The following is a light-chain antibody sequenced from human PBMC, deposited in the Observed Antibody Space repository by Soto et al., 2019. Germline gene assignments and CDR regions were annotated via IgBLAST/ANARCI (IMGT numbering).Light chain of an antibody. CDR1: SSDVGDYNY. CDR3: SSYAGSDNVL. J-gene: IGLJ2*01. V-gene: IGLV2-8*01. CDR2: EVT. Sequence: QSALTQPPSASGSPGQSVTISCTGTSSDVGDYNYVSWYQQHPGKAPKLIIYEVTKRPSGVPDRFSGSKSGNTASLTVSGLQAEDEADYYCSSYAGSDNVLFGGGTQLTVL.